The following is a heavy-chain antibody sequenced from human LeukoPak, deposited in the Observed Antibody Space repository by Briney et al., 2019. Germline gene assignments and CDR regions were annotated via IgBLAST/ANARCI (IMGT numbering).Heavy chain of an antibody. CDR3: AKDDRIVVVVAATHTDY. CDR2: ISGSGGST. V-gene: IGHV3-23*01. Sequence: PGGSLRLSCAASGFTFSSYAMSWVRQAPGKGLEWGSAISGSGGSTYYADSVKGRFTISRDNSKNTLYLQMNSLRAEDTAVYYCAKDDRIVVVVAATHTDYWGQGTLVTVSS. J-gene: IGHJ4*02. CDR1: GFTFSSYA. D-gene: IGHD2-15*01.